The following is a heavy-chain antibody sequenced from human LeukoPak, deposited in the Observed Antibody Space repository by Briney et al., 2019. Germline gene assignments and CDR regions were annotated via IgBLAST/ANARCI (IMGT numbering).Heavy chain of an antibody. V-gene: IGHV3-53*01. D-gene: IGHD1-26*01. J-gene: IGHJ4*02. Sequence: PGGSLRLSCAASGFTVSRNYMSWVRQAPGKGLEWVSVIYSADSAYYADSVRGRFTISRDNSKNTLYLQMNSLRADDTAVYYCARRRGATGGRDFDYWGQGTLVTVSS. CDR1: GFTVSRNY. CDR2: IYSADSA. CDR3: ARRRGATGGRDFDY.